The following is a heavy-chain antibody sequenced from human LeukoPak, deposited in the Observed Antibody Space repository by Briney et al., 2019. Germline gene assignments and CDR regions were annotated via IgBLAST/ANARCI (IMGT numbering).Heavy chain of an antibody. J-gene: IGHJ5*02. CDR2: IKQDGSEK. V-gene: IGHV3-7*01. CDR3: AREVVVPVAYNWFDP. CDR1: GFTFSSYW. D-gene: IGHD2-2*01. Sequence: GGSLRLSCAASGFTFSSYWMSWVRQAPGKGLEWVANIKQDGSEKYYVDSVKGRFTISRDNAKNSLYLQMNSLRAEDTAVYYCAREVVVPVAYNWFDPWGQGTLVTVSS.